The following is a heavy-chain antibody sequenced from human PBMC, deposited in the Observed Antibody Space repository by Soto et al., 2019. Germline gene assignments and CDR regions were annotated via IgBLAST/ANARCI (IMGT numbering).Heavy chain of an antibody. D-gene: IGHD6-13*01. Sequence: GPSVKVSCEASGGTFSSCAISWVRQAPGQGLEWMGGIIPIFGTANYAQKFQGRVTITADESTSTAYMELSSLRSEDTAVYYCALQQQLLLDYWGQGTLVTVSS. CDR3: ALQQQLLLDY. CDR1: GGTFSSCA. CDR2: IIPIFGTA. V-gene: IGHV1-69*13. J-gene: IGHJ4*02.